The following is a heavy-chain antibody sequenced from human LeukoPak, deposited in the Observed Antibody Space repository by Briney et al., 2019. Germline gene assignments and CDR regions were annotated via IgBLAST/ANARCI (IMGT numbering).Heavy chain of an antibody. CDR3: ARDPPRSIAVAGSGQDY. CDR1: GYTFTSYD. V-gene: IGHV1-8*01. CDR2: MNPNSGNT. Sequence: ASVKVSCKASGYTFTSYDINWVRQATGQGLEWMGWMNPNSGNTGYAQKLQGRVTMTRNASISTAYMELSRLRSDDTAVYYCARDPPRSIAVAGSGQDYWGQGTLVTVSS. D-gene: IGHD6-19*01. J-gene: IGHJ4*02.